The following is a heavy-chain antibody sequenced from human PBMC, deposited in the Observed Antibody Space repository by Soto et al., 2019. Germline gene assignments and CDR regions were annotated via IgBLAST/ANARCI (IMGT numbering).Heavy chain of an antibody. CDR3: ARVRVVVGATIDS. CDR2: ITPFNGDT. V-gene: IGHV1-18*04. D-gene: IGHD2-15*01. CDR1: GYTFSSNS. Sequence: QVQLVQSGSEVEKPGASVKVSCKASGYTFSSNSIHWVRQAPGQGLEWMGWITPFNGDTSYAQKFQGRVTMTTDTSTSTVFMELRSLRFDDTAVYYCARVRVVVGATIDSWGQGTLVTVSS. J-gene: IGHJ4*02.